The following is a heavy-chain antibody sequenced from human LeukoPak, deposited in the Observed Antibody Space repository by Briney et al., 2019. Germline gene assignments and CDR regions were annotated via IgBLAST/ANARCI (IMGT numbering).Heavy chain of an antibody. CDR3: ARITCSSSSCYSQRFDY. CDR1: GFTFSSFA. J-gene: IGHJ4*02. V-gene: IGHV3-30-3*01. D-gene: IGHD2-2*01. Sequence: GGSLRLSCAASGFTFSSFAMYWVRQAPGKGPEWVAVISYDGSDKYFADSVKGRFTISRDYSKNTLYLEMNSLRTEDTAVYYCARITCSSSSCYSQRFDYWGQGTLVTVSS. CDR2: ISYDGSDK.